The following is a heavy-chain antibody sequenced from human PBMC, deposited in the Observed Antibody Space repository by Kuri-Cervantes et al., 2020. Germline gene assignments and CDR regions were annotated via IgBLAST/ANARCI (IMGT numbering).Heavy chain of an antibody. V-gene: IGHV6-1*01. CDR2: TYYRSKWYN. CDR3: ASTGDPYPGNWNYGSWFDP. CDR1: GDSVSSNSAA. Sequence: SETLSLTCAISGDSVSSNSAAWNWIRQSPSRGLEWLGRTYYRSKWYNDYAVSVKSRITINPDTSKNQFSLQLNSVTPEDTAVYYCASTGDPYPGNWNYGSWFDPWGQGTLVTVSS. J-gene: IGHJ5*02. D-gene: IGHD1-7*01.